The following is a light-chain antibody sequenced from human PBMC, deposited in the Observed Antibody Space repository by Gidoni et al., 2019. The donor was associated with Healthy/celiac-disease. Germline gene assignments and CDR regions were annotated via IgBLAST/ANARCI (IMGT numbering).Light chain of an antibody. CDR1: SGSIASNY. J-gene: IGLJ3*02. CDR2: EDN. CDR3: QSYDSSNPWV. V-gene: IGLV6-57*01. Sequence: NFMLTQPHSVSESPGKTVTISCTRSSGSIASNYVQWYQQRPGSSPTTVIYEDNQRPSGFPDRFSGSIDSSSNSASLTITGLKTEDEADYYCQSYDSSNPWVFGGGTKLTVL.